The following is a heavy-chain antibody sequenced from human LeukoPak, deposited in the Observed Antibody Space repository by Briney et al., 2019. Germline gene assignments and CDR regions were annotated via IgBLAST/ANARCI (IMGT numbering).Heavy chain of an antibody. CDR2: ISAYNGNT. D-gene: IGHD3-22*01. J-gene: IGHJ5*02. CDR3: ARVRYYDSSGYYL. Sequence: GASVKVSCKASGYTFTSYGISWVRQAPGQGLEWMGWISAYNGNTNYAQKLQGRVTMTTDTSTSTAYTELRSLRSDDTAVYYCARVRYYDSSGYYLWGQGTLVTVSS. CDR1: GYTFTSYG. V-gene: IGHV1-18*01.